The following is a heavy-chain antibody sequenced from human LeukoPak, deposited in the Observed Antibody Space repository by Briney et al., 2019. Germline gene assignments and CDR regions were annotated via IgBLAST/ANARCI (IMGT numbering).Heavy chain of an antibody. D-gene: IGHD1-26*01. CDR3: ASSRSSGSYQIGFDY. V-gene: IGHV4-4*09. CDR1: GGSISSYY. J-gene: IGHJ4*02. CDR2: IYTSGST. Sequence: KPSETLSLTCTVSGGSISSYYWSWIRQPPGKGLEWIGYIYTSGSTNYNPSLKSRVTISVDTSKNQFSLKLSSVTAADTAVYYCASSRSSGSYQIGFDYWGQGTWSPSPQ.